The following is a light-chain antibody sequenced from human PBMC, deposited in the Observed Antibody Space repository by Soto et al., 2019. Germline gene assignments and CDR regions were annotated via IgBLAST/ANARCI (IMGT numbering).Light chain of an antibody. J-gene: IGLJ1*01. Sequence: QSVLTQPASVSGSPGQSITISCTGTSSDVGGFNYVSWYQQHPGKTPKLLIYEVRLRPTGVSDRFSGSKSGNTASLTISGVQAEDEADYYCSSYTSSGSGVFGTGTKVTVL. CDR1: SSDVGGFNY. CDR3: SSYTSSGSGV. V-gene: IGLV2-14*01. CDR2: EVR.